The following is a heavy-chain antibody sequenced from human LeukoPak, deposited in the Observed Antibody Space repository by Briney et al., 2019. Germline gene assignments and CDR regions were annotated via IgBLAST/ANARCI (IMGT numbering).Heavy chain of an antibody. CDR2: ISAYNGNT. J-gene: IGHJ4*02. V-gene: IGHV1-18*01. Sequence: ASVKVSCKASGYTFTSYGISWVRQAPGQGLEWMGWISAYNGNTNYAQKLQGRVTMTTDTSTSTAYMDLRSLRSDDTAVYYCARVGDYYDSSGYYFDYWGQGTLVTVSS. CDR3: ARVGDYYDSSGYYFDY. D-gene: IGHD3-22*01. CDR1: GYTFTSYG.